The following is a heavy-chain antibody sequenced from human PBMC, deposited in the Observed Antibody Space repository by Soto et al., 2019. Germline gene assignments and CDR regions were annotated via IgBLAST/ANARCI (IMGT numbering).Heavy chain of an antibody. V-gene: IGHV4-59*01. CDR3: ARYGSHPYYYYGMDV. Sequence: SETLSLTCTVSGGSISSYYWSWIRQPPGKGLEWIGYIYYSGSTNYNPSLKSRVTISVDTSKNQFSLKLSSVTAADTAVYYCARYGSHPYYYYGMDVWGQGTTVTVSS. D-gene: IGHD3-10*01. J-gene: IGHJ6*02. CDR2: IYYSGST. CDR1: GGSISSYY.